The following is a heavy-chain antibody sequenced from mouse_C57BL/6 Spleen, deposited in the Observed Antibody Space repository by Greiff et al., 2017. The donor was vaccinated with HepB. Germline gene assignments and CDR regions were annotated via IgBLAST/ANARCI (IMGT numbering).Heavy chain of an antibody. Sequence: EVQLQQSGAELVRPGASVKLSCTASGFTIKDDYMHWVKQRPEQGLEWIGWIDPENGDTEYASKFQGKATITADTSSNTAYLQLSSLTSEDTAVYYCTKGTTVATWGQGTLVTVSA. J-gene: IGHJ3*01. D-gene: IGHD1-1*01. V-gene: IGHV14-4*01. CDR1: GFTIKDDY. CDR3: TKGTTVAT. CDR2: IDPENGDT.